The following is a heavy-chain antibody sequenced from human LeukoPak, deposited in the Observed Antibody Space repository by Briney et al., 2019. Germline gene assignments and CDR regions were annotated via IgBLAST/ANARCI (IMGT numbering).Heavy chain of an antibody. J-gene: IGHJ3*02. V-gene: IGHV3-20*04. D-gene: IGHD3-3*01. Sequence: GRSLRLSCEASGFTFDDYAMTWVRQAPGKGLEWVSGINWNGGSTGYADSVKGRFTISRDNAKNSLYLQMNTLRAEDTALYYCARGYDFWSGRLGDAFDIWGQGTMVTVSS. CDR3: ARGYDFWSGRLGDAFDI. CDR1: GFTFDDYA. CDR2: INWNGGST.